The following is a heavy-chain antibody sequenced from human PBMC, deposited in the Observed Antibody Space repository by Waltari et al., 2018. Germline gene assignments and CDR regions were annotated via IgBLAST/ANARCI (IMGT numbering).Heavy chain of an antibody. CDR3: VRGGFRPYSSEGDN. CDR1: GASIISSTYY. D-gene: IGHD3-22*01. Sequence: QLQLQESGPGLVKPSETLSLTCSVSGASIISSTYYWGWIRQPPGKGLEWIGSIYSSGSVYYNPSLKSRLTISVDTSKKQLSLRLTSVTAADTAKYYCVRGGFRPYSSEGDNWGQGTLVTVSS. J-gene: IGHJ4*02. CDR2: IYSSGSV. V-gene: IGHV4-39*07.